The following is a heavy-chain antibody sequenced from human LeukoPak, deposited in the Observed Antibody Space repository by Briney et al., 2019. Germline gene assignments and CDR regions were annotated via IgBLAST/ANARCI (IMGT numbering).Heavy chain of an antibody. CDR3: ATDRGEMGTTLLSHTYQAFDV. D-gene: IGHD3-16*01. Sequence: ASVKVSCKVSGHTLTEISIHWVRQAPGKGLEWMGGFDIEDGEIIYAQNFQGRVTMTEDTSTDIAYMDLSSLKSEDTAVYYCATDRGEMGTTLLSHTYQAFDVWGQGTVVTVSS. J-gene: IGHJ3*01. V-gene: IGHV1-24*01. CDR1: GHTLTEIS. CDR2: FDIEDGEI.